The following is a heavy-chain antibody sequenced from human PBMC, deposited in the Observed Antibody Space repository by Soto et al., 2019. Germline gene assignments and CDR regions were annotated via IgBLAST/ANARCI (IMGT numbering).Heavy chain of an antibody. D-gene: IGHD1-26*01. CDR2: ISYDGSNK. CDR3: AKDVVVGATTGLGDYYYYGMDV. J-gene: IGHJ6*02. Sequence: QVQLVESGGGVVQPGRSLRLSCAASGFTFSSYGMHWVRQAPGKGLEWVAVISYDGSNKYYADSVKGRFTISRDNSKNTLLLQMNSRRAEDTAVYYCAKDVVVGATTGLGDYYYYGMDVWGQGTTVTVSS. CDR1: GFTFSSYG. V-gene: IGHV3-30*18.